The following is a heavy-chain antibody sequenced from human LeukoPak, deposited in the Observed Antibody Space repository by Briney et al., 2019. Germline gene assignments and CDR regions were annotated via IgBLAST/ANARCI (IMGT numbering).Heavy chain of an antibody. Sequence: GGSLRLSCAASGFTVSSNYMTWVRQAPGKGLEWVSVIYSGGSTYYADSVKGRLTISRDNAKNTLYLQMNSLRAEDTAVYYCARDSTTSAHFLGIWGQGTMVTVSS. CDR3: ARDSTTSAHFLGI. V-gene: IGHV3-53*01. D-gene: IGHD2-2*01. J-gene: IGHJ3*02. CDR2: IYSGGST. CDR1: GFTVSSNY.